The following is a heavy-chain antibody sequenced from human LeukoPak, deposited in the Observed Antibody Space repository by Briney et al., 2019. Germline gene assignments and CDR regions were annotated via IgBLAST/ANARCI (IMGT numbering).Heavy chain of an antibody. D-gene: IGHD1-26*01. V-gene: IGHV3-74*01. CDR3: ARDHLGVTPDY. J-gene: IGHJ4*02. CDR2: INSDGSST. CDR1: GFTFSRLW. Sequence: GGSLRLSCAASGFTFSRLWMHWVRQAPGKGLVWVSRINSDGSSTSYADSVKGRFTISRDNAKNTLYLQMNSLRAEDTAVYYCARDHLGVTPDYWGQGTLVTVSS.